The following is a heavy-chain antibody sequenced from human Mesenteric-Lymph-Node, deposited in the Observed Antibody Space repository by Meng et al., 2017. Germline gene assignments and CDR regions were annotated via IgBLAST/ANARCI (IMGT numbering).Heavy chain of an antibody. Sequence: GESLKISCAASGFTFSSYSMNWVRQAPGKGLEWVSSISSSSSYIYYTDSVKGRFTISRDNAKNSLYLEMNSLRAEDTAVYYCARDPGTYYYDGSGYYFDYYYGMDVWGQGTTVTVSS. CDR2: ISSSSSYI. CDR1: GFTFSSYS. CDR3: ARDPGTYYYDGSGYYFDYYYGMDV. J-gene: IGHJ6*02. V-gene: IGHV3-21*01. D-gene: IGHD3-22*01.